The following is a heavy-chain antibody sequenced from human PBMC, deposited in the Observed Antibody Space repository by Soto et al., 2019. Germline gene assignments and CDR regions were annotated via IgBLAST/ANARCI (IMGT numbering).Heavy chain of an antibody. Sequence: EVQLLESGGGLVHPGGSLRLSCAASGFTFSTYAMSWVRQAPGKGLEWVSVITGSGGSTYYADSVKGRFTISRDNSKNTLFLQMNSLRAEDTAVYYCAKDRVVTTRGLDHWGQGTLVTVSS. CDR1: GFTFSTYA. V-gene: IGHV3-23*01. J-gene: IGHJ4*02. CDR2: ITGSGGST. CDR3: AKDRVVTTRGLDH. D-gene: IGHD2-21*02.